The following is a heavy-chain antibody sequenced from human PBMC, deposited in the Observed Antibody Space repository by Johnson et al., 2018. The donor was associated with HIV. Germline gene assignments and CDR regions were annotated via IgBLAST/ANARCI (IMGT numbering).Heavy chain of an antibody. CDR3: AKAREYDSTGHDAFDI. J-gene: IGHJ3*02. Sequence: MKWVRQTPGMGLEWVSAINWNAGRTGYTDSVKGRFTISRDNSKNTLYLQMNSLRAEDTAVYYCAKAREYDSTGHDAFDIWGQGTMVTVSS. V-gene: IGHV3-20*03. D-gene: IGHD3-22*01. CDR2: INWNAGRT.